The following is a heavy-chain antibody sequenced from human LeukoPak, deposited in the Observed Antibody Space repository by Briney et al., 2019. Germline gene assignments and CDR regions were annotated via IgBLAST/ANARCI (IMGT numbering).Heavy chain of an antibody. CDR2: FDPEDGET. Sequence: GASVKVSCKVSGYTLTELSMHWVRQAPGKGLEWMGGFDPEDGETIYAQKFQGRVTITADESTSTAYMELSSLRSEDTAVYYCARAFQQLIDGMDVWGQGTTVTVSS. CDR3: ARAFQQLIDGMDV. D-gene: IGHD6-13*01. V-gene: IGHV1-24*01. CDR1: GYTLTELS. J-gene: IGHJ6*02.